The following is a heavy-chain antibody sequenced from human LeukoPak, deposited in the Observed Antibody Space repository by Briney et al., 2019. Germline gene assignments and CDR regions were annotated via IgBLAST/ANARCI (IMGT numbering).Heavy chain of an antibody. CDR1: GGSISSGSYY. J-gene: IGHJ4*02. V-gene: IGHV4-61*02. Sequence: SQTLSLTCTVSGGSISSGSYYWSWIRQPAGKGLEWIGRIYTSGSTNYNTSLKSRVTISVDTSKNQFSLKLSSVTAADTAVYYCARTIPDYTRYSSGWYEGGYYFDYWGQGTLVTVSS. CDR3: ARTIPDYTRYSSGWYEGGYYFDY. CDR2: IYTSGST. D-gene: IGHD6-19*01.